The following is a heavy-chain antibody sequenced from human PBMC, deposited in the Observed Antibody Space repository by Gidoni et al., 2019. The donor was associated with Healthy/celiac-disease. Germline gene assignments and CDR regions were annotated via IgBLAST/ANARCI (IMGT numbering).Heavy chain of an antibody. Sequence: QVQLVQSGAEVKKPGSSVKVSCTASGGPFSSSASSWVRQAPGQGLEWMGGIITIFGTANCEQKFQGRVTITADKSTSTAYMALSSLRSEDTAVYSGARGSSWYSGFNDYYYMDVWGKGTTVTVSS. CDR1: GGPFSSSA. J-gene: IGHJ6*03. V-gene: IGHV1-69*06. D-gene: IGHD6-13*01. CDR3: ARGSSWYSGFNDYYYMDV. CDR2: IITIFGTA.